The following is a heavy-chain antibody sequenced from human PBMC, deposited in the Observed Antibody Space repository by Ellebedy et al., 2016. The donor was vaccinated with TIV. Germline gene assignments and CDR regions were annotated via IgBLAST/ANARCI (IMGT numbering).Heavy chain of an antibody. CDR1: GFTVSSNY. CDR2: ISSGGIT. D-gene: IGHD6-6*01. V-gene: IGHV3-53*01. CDR3: ARRPNYYGMDV. J-gene: IGHJ6*02. Sequence: PGGSLRLSCAASGFTVSSNYMSWVRQAPGKGLEWVSVISSGGITYYADSVKGRFTISRDNSKNTLYLQMNSLRAEDTAVYYCARRPNYYGMDVWGQGTTVTVSS.